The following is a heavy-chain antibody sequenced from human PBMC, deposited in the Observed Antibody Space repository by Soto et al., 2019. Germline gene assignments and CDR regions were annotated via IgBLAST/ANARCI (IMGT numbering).Heavy chain of an antibody. CDR2: ISCRGTNT. Sequence: EVQLLESGGGLVQPGGSLRLSCAASGFTFSTYAMTWVRQAPGKGLEWVSSISCRGTNTYYADSVKGRFTISRDNSENTLSLFMDSLRAEDTAIYYCAKEGYCDTSGYWVSHCGQGTQVTVSS. CDR3: AKEGYCDTSGYWVSH. J-gene: IGHJ1*01. D-gene: IGHD3-22*01. CDR1: GFTFSTYA. V-gene: IGHV3-23*01.